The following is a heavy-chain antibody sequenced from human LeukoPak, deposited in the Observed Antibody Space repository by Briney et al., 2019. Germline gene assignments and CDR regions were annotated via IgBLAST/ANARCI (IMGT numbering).Heavy chain of an antibody. CDR1: GGSVNTILHY. CDR3: ARRGDGKCFYPEEFDY. V-gene: IGHV4-39*01. J-gene: IGHJ4*02. D-gene: IGHD4-23*01. CDR2: IYYSGAA. Sequence: RTSETLSLTCTVSGGSVNTILHYWGWIRLSPGKGLEWIRRIYYSGAAYYNPSLNSRVTMSVDTSKNQFSLKFYFVTASDTAVYFCARRGDGKCFYPEEFDYWGQGILVTVSS.